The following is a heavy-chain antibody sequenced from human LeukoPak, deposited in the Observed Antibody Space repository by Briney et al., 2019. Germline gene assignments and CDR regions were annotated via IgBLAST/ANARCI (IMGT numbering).Heavy chain of an antibody. J-gene: IGHJ5*02. V-gene: IGHV1-69*01. Sequence: ASVTVSCKASGGTFSSYAISWVRQAPGQGLEWMGGIIPIFGTANYAQKFQGRVTITADESTSTAYMELSSLRSEDTAVYCCARGYCGGDCPRGMWFDPWGQGTPVTLSS. CDR1: GGTFSSYA. CDR2: IIPIFGTA. CDR3: ARGYCGGDCPRGMWFDP. D-gene: IGHD2-21*02.